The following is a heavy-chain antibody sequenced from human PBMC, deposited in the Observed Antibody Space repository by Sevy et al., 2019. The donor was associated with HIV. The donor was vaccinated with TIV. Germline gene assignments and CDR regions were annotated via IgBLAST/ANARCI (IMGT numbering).Heavy chain of an antibody. CDR3: ARDRAAQYCGFDY. CDR2: ISSSGSPI. V-gene: IGHV3-11*01. CDR1: GFTFSDYY. J-gene: IGHJ4*02. Sequence: GGSLRLSCAASGFTFSDYYMSWIRQAPGKGLEWVSYISSSGSPIYYAGSVKGRFTISRDNAMNPLYLQMNSLRAEDTAVYYCARDRAAQYCGFDYWGQGTLVTVSS. D-gene: IGHD2-21*01.